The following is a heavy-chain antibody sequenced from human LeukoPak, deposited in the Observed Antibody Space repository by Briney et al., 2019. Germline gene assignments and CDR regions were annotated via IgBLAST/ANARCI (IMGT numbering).Heavy chain of an antibody. V-gene: IGHV4-59*08. J-gene: IGHJ5*02. CDR2: IYYRGGT. CDR3: AGLHFAAAEEFGP. D-gene: IGHD6-13*01. CDR1: GGSLNGHW. Sequence: PSETLSLTCTVSGGSLNGHWWSWIRQPPGKGRGGMGYIYYRGGTNYNPSLNSRVSISVDTSKNQFSLNLNSVTAADTAVYHCAGLHFAAAEEFGPWGQGTLVTVSS.